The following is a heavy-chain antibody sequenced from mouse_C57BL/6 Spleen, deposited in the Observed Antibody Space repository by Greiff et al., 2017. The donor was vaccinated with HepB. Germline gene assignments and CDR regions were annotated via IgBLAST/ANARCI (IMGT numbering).Heavy chain of an antibody. V-gene: IGHV14-3*01. D-gene: IGHD1-1*01. CDR3: ARTNYYGSSLAEYFDV. J-gene: IGHJ1*03. CDR1: GFNIKNTY. Sequence: EVQLQQSVAELVRPGASVKLSCTASGFNIKNTYMHWVKQRPEQGLEWIGRIDPANGNTKYAPKFQGKATITADTSSNTAYLQLSSLTSEDTASYYCARTNYYGSSLAEYFDVWGTGTTVTVSS. CDR2: IDPANGNT.